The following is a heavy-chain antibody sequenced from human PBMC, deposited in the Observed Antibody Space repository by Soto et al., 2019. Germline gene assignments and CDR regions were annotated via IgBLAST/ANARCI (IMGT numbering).Heavy chain of an antibody. V-gene: IGHV1-69*12. CDR3: GSCADRSGWYYSDY. CDR2: IIPIFGTA. J-gene: IGHJ4*02. D-gene: IGHD6-19*01. Sequence: QVQLVQSGSEVKKPGSSVKVSCKASGGTFSTYAISWVRQAPGQGLEWMGGIIPIFGTANYAQRFQGRVTITADESSTTAYMELSSLRSEDTAVYSCGSCADRSGWYYSDYWGQGSRVTVSS. CDR1: GGTFSTYA.